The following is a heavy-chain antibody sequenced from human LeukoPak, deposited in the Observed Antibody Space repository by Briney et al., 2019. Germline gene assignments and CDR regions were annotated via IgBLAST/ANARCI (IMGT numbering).Heavy chain of an antibody. CDR1: GFTFGSSA. CDR3: VRKTGGYDY. J-gene: IGHJ4*02. D-gene: IGHD1-26*01. Sequence: PGGSLRLSCSASGFTFGSSAMHWVRQAPRKGLEYVSAISSNGGSTYYADSVKGRFTISRDNSKNTLYLQMSSLRPEDTAVYYCVRKTGGYDYWGQGTLVTVSS. V-gene: IGHV3-64D*09. CDR2: ISSNGGST.